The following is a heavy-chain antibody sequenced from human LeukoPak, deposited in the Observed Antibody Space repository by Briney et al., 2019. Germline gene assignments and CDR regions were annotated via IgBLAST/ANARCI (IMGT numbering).Heavy chain of an antibody. CDR2: ISTYKGNT. V-gene: IGHV1-18*01. CDR3: ASSSGYYYGSGSHPPPFDY. J-gene: IGHJ4*02. D-gene: IGHD3-10*01. CDR1: GYTFTSYG. Sequence: GASVKVSCKASGYTFTSYGISWVRQAPGQGLEWMGWISTYKGNTNYAQKLQGRVTMTTDTSTSTAYMELRSLRSDDTAVYYCASSSGYYYGSGSHPPPFDYWGQGTLVTVSS.